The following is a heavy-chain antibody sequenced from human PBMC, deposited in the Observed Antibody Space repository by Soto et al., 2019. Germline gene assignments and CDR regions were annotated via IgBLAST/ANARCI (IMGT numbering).Heavy chain of an antibody. Sequence: LSLTCAVYGGSFSSYHWSWIRQTPGKGLEWIGEINHLTTTNYNPSLKSRVIISLDTPKNQFSLKLSSVTAADTAVYYCARGYDTALAPIFWGQGXLVTVSS. CDR3: ARGYDTALAPIF. CDR2: INHLTTT. CDR1: GGSFSSYH. D-gene: IGHD5-18*01. J-gene: IGHJ4*02. V-gene: IGHV4-34*01.